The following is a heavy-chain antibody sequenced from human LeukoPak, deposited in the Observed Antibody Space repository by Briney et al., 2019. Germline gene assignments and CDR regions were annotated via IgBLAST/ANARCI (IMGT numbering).Heavy chain of an antibody. CDR2: ISTSGST. J-gene: IGHJ5*02. CDR3: ARGQLWDIVGAMSP. CDR1: GGSISSYY. Sequence: SETLSLTCTVSGGSISSYYWSWIRQPAGKGLESIGHISTSGSTNYNPSLKSRVTMSVDTSKNQFSLKLSSVTAADTAVYYCARGQLWDIVGAMSPWGQGTLVTVSS. D-gene: IGHD1-26*01. V-gene: IGHV4-4*07.